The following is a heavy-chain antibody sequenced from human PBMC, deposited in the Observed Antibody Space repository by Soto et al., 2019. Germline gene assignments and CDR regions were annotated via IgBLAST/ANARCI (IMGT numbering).Heavy chain of an antibody. CDR3: ARILSAEVGALEY. D-gene: IGHD1-26*01. CDR1: GYTFTDYH. J-gene: IGHJ4*02. CDR2: IKHGTGGT. V-gene: IGHV1-2*02. Sequence: QVQLVQSGAEVKKPGASVKVSCKASGYTFTDYHIHWVRQAPGQGLEWMGWIKHGTGGTNYAQKFQGRVTTTRDTSFSTAYMELSRLRSDDTAVYYCARILSAEVGALEYWGQGTLVTVSS.